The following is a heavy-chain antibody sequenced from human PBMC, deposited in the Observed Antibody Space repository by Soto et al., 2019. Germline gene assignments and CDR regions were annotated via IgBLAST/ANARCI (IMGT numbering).Heavy chain of an antibody. CDR2: ISAYNGNT. CDR3: AHSPVYLGAPPTDNWFDP. Sequence: ASVKVSCKASGYTFTSYGISWVRQAPGQGLEWMGWISAYNGNTNYAQKLQGRVTMTTDTSTSTAYMELRSLRSDDTAVYYCAHSPVYLGAPPTDNWFDPWGQGTLVPVAS. CDR1: GYTFTSYG. D-gene: IGHD1-26*01. V-gene: IGHV1-18*01. J-gene: IGHJ5*02.